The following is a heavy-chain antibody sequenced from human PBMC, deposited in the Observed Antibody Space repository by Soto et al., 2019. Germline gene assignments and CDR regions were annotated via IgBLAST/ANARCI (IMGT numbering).Heavy chain of an antibody. CDR2: IDHSGYT. J-gene: IGHJ5*02. CDR3: ARVRDWFDP. D-gene: IGHD3-3*01. Sequence: PSSTLSLTCTVSVGSISSGGYYWKWIRQPPGKGLEWIGEIDHSGYTNYNPSLKSRVTISVDTSKNQFSLRLTSVTAADTAVYYCARVRDWFDPWGQGTLVTVSS. CDR1: VGSISSGGYY. V-gene: IGHV4-39*07.